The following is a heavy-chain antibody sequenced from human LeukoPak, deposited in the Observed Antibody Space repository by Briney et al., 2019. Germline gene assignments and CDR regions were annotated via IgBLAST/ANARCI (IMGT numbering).Heavy chain of an antibody. CDR1: KFAFTGSA. CDR2: ITGKPNTFAT. V-gene: IGHV3-73*01. J-gene: IGHJ4*02. Sequence: GGSLRLSCAVSKFAFTGSALHWVRQASGKGLEWVGRITGKPNTFATPYAASVKGRITISRDDLKTTAHLQVNSLKSEDTAVYYCAGLYYDYVWGSYRLDYWGQGTLVTVSS. CDR3: AGLYYDYVWGSYRLDY. D-gene: IGHD3-16*02.